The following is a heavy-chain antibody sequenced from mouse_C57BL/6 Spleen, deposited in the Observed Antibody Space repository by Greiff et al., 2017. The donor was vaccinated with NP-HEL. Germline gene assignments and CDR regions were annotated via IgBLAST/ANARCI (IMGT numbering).Heavy chain of an antibody. J-gene: IGHJ1*03. CDR3: ATPPITTVVATNGYFDV. CDR1: GYSITSGYY. Sequence: EVQLQQSGPGLVKPSQSLSLTCSVTGYSITSGYYWNWIRQFPGNKLEWMGYISYDGSNNYNPSLKNRISITRDTSKNQFFLKLNSVTTEDTATYYCATPPITTVVATNGYFDVWGTGTTVTVSS. D-gene: IGHD1-1*01. CDR2: ISYDGSN. V-gene: IGHV3-6*01.